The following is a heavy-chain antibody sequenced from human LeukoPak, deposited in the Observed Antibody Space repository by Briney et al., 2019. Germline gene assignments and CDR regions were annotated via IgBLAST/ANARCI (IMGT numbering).Heavy chain of an antibody. V-gene: IGHV4-34*01. CDR1: GGSFSGYY. Sequence: SETLSLTCAVYGGSFSGYYWSWIRQPPGKGLEWIGEINHSGSTNYNPSLKSQVTISVDTSKNQFSLKLSSVTAADTAVYYCARLWFGEFGNWFDPWGQGTLVTVSS. CDR3: ARLWFGEFGNWFDP. D-gene: IGHD3-10*01. J-gene: IGHJ5*02. CDR2: INHSGST.